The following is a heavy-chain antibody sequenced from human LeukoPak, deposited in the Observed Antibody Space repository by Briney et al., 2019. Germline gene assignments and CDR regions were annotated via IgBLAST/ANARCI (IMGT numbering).Heavy chain of an antibody. D-gene: IGHD3-22*01. CDR2: IYSGGIT. CDR1: GFAVSNNY. V-gene: IGHV3-53*01. J-gene: IGHJ4*02. Sequence: QAEGSLRLSCAASGFAVSNNYMSWARQASGKGLEWVAVIYSGGITYYADSVKGRFTVSRDNSKNTLSLQMNSLRAEDTAVYYCARSGSGDYDTSGYVLDWGQGTLVTVSS. CDR3: ARSGSGDYDTSGYVLD.